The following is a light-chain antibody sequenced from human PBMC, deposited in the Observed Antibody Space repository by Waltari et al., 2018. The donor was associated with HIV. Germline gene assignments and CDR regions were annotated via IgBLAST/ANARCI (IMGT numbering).Light chain of an antibody. CDR1: RLGDKY. Sequence: SYELTQPPSVSVSPGQTASIPCSGARLGDKYDCWYQQKPGQSPGFVIYKDGKRPSGIPERFSGFNTANTATLTISGTQPMDEVDYCSQAWDSDTPKVFGGGTKLTVL. J-gene: IGLJ2*01. CDR3: QAWDSDTPKV. CDR2: KDG. V-gene: IGLV3-1*01.